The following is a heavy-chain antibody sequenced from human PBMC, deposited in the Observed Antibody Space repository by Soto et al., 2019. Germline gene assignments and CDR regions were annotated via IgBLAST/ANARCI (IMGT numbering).Heavy chain of an antibody. CDR2: IIPIFGTA. CDR3: VLKPRSPYDFWSGYYWGYFDY. V-gene: IGHV1-69*13. CDR1: GGTFSSYA. Sequence: ASVKVSCKASGGTFSSYAISWVRQAPGQGLEWMGGIIPIFGTANYAQKFQGRVTITADESTSTAYMERSSLRSEDTAVYYCVLKPRSPYDFWSGYYWGYFDYWGQGTLVTVSS. J-gene: IGHJ4*02. D-gene: IGHD3-3*01.